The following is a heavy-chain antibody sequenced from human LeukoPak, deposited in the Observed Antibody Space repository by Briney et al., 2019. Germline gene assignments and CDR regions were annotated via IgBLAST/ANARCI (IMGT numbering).Heavy chain of an antibody. CDR1: GGSFSGYY. CDR3: ARDSPYSNYLDY. D-gene: IGHD4-11*01. J-gene: IGHJ4*02. CDR2: INHSGST. V-gene: IGHV4-34*01. Sequence: SETLSLTCAVYGGSFSGYYWSWIRQPPGKGLEWIGEINHSGSTNYNPSLKSRVTISVDTSKNQFSLKLSSVTAADTAVYYCARDSPYSNYLDYWGQGTLVTVSS.